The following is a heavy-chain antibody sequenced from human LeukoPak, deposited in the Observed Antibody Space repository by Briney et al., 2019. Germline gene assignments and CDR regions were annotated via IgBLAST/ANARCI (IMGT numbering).Heavy chain of an antibody. J-gene: IGHJ6*02. CDR2: ISSSSSTI. Sequence: GGSLRLSCAASGFTFSSYSMNWVRQAPGKGLEWVSYISSSSSTIYYADSVKGRFTISRDNAKNSLYLQMNSLRAEDTAVYYCARGGRTTWHGMDVWGQGTTVTVSS. V-gene: IGHV3-48*01. D-gene: IGHD4-17*01. CDR3: ARGGRTTWHGMDV. CDR1: GFTFSSYS.